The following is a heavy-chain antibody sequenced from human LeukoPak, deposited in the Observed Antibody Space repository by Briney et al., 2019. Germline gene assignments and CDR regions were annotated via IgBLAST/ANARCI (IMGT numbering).Heavy chain of an antibody. Sequence: TSETLSLTCTVSGYSISSGYYWDWIRQPPGKGLEWIGEINRSGNTNYNPSLKSRVTISVDTSKIQFSLRLSSVTAADTAVYYCARVDGYMDVWGKGTTVTVSS. CDR3: ARVDGYMDV. D-gene: IGHD2-8*01. CDR2: INRSGNT. J-gene: IGHJ6*03. V-gene: IGHV4-38-2*02. CDR1: GYSISSGYY.